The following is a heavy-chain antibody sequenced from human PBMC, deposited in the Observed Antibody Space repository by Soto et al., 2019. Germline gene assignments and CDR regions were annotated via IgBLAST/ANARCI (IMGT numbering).Heavy chain of an antibody. D-gene: IGHD6-13*01. V-gene: IGHV1-2*02. Sequence: ASVKVSCRASGDTFTCYYRHWVRHAPGQGLEWMGWINPNSGGTNYAQKFQGRVTMTRDTSISTAYIELSRLRSDDTAVYYCQRAACPCWQQAAYGYWGQGTLVTVSS. J-gene: IGHJ4*02. CDR1: GDTFTCYY. CDR2: INPNSGGT. CDR3: QRAACPCWQQAAYGY.